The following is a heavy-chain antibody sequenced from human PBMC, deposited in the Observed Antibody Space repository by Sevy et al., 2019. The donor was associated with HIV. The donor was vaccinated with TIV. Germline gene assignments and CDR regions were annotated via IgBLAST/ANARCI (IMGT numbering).Heavy chain of an antibody. CDR3: ARDLNDFWSGPLDV. V-gene: IGHV4-39*07. J-gene: IGHJ6*02. D-gene: IGHD3-3*01. Sequence: SETLSLTCTVSGGSISSSSYYWGWIRQPPGKGLEWIGSIYYSGSTYYNPSLKSRVTISVDTSKNQFSLKLSSVTAADTAVYYCARDLNDFWSGPLDVWGQGTTVTVSS. CDR2: IYYSGST. CDR1: GGSISSSSYY.